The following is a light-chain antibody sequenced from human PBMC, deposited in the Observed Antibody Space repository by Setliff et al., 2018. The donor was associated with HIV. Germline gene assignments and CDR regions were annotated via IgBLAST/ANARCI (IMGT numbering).Light chain of an antibody. CDR3: CSYTSSDTVV. CDR1: TSDIGAYSF. CDR2: EVS. J-gene: IGLJ1*01. Sequence: QSALTQPASVSGSPGRSITISCSGTTSDIGAYSFVSWYQQHPGKAPKLMIYEVSNRPSGVSNRLSGSKSGSTASLTISGLQAEDEGDYYCCSYTSSDTVVFGTGTKVTVL. V-gene: IGLV2-14*01.